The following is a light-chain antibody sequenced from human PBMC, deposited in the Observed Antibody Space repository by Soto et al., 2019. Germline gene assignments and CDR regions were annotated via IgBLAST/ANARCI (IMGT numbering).Light chain of an antibody. CDR3: SSYAGRNNWV. CDR1: SSDVGGYKY. J-gene: IGLJ3*02. V-gene: IGLV2-8*01. Sequence: QAVLTQPPSASGSPGQSVTISCTGTSSDVGGYKYVSWYQQHPGKAPKLMIYEVSKRPSGVPDRFSGSKSGNTAPLTVSGLQAEDEADYYCSSYAGRNNWVFGGGTKLTVL. CDR2: EVS.